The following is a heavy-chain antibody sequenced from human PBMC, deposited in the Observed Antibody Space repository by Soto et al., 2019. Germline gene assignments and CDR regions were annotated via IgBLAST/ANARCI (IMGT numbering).Heavy chain of an antibody. CDR2: IIPMSGAT. D-gene: IGHD1-26*01. CDR1: GGTFSSYA. Sequence: QVQLVQSGAEVKKPGSSVKVSCKASGGTFSSYALSWVRQAPGQGPEWMGGIIPMSGATNYAQKFQGRVTFTADESTNTAYLELTSLRSEDTAVYYCARGGPENDYWGQGTLVTVSS. CDR3: ARGGPENDY. J-gene: IGHJ4*02. V-gene: IGHV1-69*12.